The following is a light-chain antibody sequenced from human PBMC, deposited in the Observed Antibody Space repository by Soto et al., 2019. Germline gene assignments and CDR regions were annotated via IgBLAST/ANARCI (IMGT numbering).Light chain of an antibody. CDR1: QSVSSSY. CDR3: QQYGSSRYT. CDR2: GAS. Sequence: EIVLTQSPGTLSLSPGERATLSCRASQSVSSSYLAWYQQKPGQAPRLLIYGASSRATGIPDRLSGRGSGTDFTLTISRLEPEDFAVYSCQQYGSSRYTFRQGTNLEIK. V-gene: IGKV3-20*01. J-gene: IGKJ2*01.